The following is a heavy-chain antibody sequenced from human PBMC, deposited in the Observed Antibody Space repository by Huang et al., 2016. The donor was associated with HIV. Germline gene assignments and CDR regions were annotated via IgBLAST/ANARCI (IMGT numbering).Heavy chain of an antibody. V-gene: IGHV4-39*05. Sequence: QLQLQESGPGLVKPSETPSLTCTVSGGSISSSRYYWGWIRQPPGKGLEWIGSIYHSGTTYYNPSVERRVSRSVDTSRTQFSLKLSAVTAADTAVYYCAAHGRIVGIPAAPLRFDPWGQGTLVTVSS. D-gene: IGHD6-13*01. CDR2: IYHSGTT. CDR1: GGSISSSRYY. J-gene: IGHJ5*02. CDR3: AAHGRIVGIPAAPLRFDP.